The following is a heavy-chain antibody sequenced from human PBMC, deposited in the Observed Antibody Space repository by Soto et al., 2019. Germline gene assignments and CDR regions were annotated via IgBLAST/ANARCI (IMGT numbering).Heavy chain of an antibody. CDR3: AMGRYFDWSRGGWFDP. V-gene: IGHV4-59*11. CDR1: GGSISSQY. D-gene: IGHD3-9*01. Sequence: SETLSLTCTVSGGSISSQYWSWIRQPPGKGLEWIGYIYYSGYTKYNPSLKSRFTISVDTSKNQFSLKLSSVTAADTAVYYCAMGRYFDWSRGGWFDPWGQGTLVTVSS. J-gene: IGHJ5*02. CDR2: IYYSGYT.